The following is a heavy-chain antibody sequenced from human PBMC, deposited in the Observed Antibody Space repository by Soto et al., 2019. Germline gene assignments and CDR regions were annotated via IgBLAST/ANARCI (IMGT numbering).Heavy chain of an antibody. D-gene: IGHD2-21*02. CDR2: IYWDDDK. CDR3: VQSRCGGDCLQSYSSHSYYGLDV. J-gene: IGHJ6*02. CDR1: GFSFSSIGEG. V-gene: IGHV2-5*02. Sequence: QITLKESGPTLVKPTQTLTLTCTFPGFSFSSIGEGVGWIRQPPGKALEGLALIYWDDDKRYSPSLKSRLTTTKDTSKNQVVLTMTNMDPGDTATYYCVQSRCGGDCLQSYSSHSYYGLDVWGQGTTVTVSS.